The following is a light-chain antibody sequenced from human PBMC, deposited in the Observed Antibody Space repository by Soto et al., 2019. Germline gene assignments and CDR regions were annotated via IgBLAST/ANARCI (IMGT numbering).Light chain of an antibody. CDR2: AAA. Sequence: EILLTQSPGTLSLSPGETATLSCRASQSVRYNYLAWYQQRPGQPPRLLIHAAASRASGIPDRFSGSVSGTDFTLTIRRLEPEDFVVYFCQQYGTSPVTFGGGTKVEI. CDR3: QQYGTSPVT. V-gene: IGKV3-20*01. J-gene: IGKJ4*01. CDR1: QSVRYNY.